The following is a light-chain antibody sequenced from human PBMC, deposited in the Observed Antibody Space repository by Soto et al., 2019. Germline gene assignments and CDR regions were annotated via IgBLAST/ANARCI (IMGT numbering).Light chain of an antibody. CDR1: QSVGNY. V-gene: IGKV3-11*01. Sequence: EIVLTQSPATLSLSPGERATLSCRASQSVGNYLAWFQQKPGQSPRLLIYDASNRATGVPARFSGSGSGTDFTLTISSLEPEDFAVYYCQHRSDWPPITFGQGTRLDIK. J-gene: IGKJ5*01. CDR2: DAS. CDR3: QHRSDWPPIT.